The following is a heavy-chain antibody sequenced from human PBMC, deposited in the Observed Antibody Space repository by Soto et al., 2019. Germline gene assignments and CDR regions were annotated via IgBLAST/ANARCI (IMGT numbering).Heavy chain of an antibody. CDR3: ARDIVVVPAAIFPESDHYYYGMDV. CDR2: INSDGSST. D-gene: IGHD2-2*01. Sequence: PGGSLRLSCAASGFTFSSYWMHWVRQAPGKGLVWVSRINSDGSSTSYADSVKGRFTSSRDNAKNTLYLQMNSLRAEDTAVYYCARDIVVVPAAIFPESDHYYYGMDVWGQGTTVTVSS. J-gene: IGHJ6*02. CDR1: GFTFSSYW. V-gene: IGHV3-74*01.